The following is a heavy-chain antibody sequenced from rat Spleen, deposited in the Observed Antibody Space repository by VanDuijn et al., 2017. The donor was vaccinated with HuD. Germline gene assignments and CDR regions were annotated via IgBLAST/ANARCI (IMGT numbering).Heavy chain of an antibody. Sequence: EVQLVESGGGSVQPGRSMKLSCAASGINFSNYYMAWVRQAPTKGLEWVATIIYDGSSTYYRDSVKGRFTISRDNAKSTLYLQMESLRSEDTATYYCAKDISRTIAARSYWYFDFWGPGTMVTVSS. D-gene: IGHD1-2*01. CDR3: AKDISRTIAARSYWYFDF. CDR2: IIYDGSST. CDR1: GINFSNYY. J-gene: IGHJ1*01. V-gene: IGHV5-7*01.